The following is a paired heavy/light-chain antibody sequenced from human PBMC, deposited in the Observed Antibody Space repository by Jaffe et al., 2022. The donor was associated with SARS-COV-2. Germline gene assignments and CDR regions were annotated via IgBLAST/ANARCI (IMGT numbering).Heavy chain of an antibody. CDR3: VRSRGGLNAFDI. J-gene: IGHJ3*02. D-gene: IGHD2-15*01. CDR2: IFAGGST. Sequence: EVQLVESGGGLVQPGESLRLSCAASGFTVSDSYLNWVRQTPGKGLAWVSVIFAGGSTFYADSVKGRFTISRDNSENTLFLQMNSLRPEDTAVYYCVRSRGGLNAFDIWGQGTMVTVSS. CDR1: GFTVSDSY. V-gene: IGHV3-66*02.
Light chain of an antibody. CDR1: GSNIGSNY. CDR2: DSD. Sequence: QSVLTQPPSVSAAPGQKVTISCSGSGSNIGSNYVSWYQQLPGGVPKLLIYDSDRRPSGIPDRFSGSKSGTSATLGIAGLQTGDEADYYCGTWDNWLNVWLFGGGTRLTVL. CDR3: GTWDNWLNVWL. V-gene: IGLV1-51*01. J-gene: IGLJ3*02.